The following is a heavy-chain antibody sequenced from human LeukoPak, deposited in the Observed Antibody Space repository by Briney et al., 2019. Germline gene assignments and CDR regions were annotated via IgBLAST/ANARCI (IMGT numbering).Heavy chain of an antibody. CDR1: GFTFSDYY. V-gene: IGHV3-11*01. J-gene: IGHJ6*02. Sequence: GRSLRLSCAASGFTFSDYYMSWIRQAPGKGLEWVSYINNSGGTIYYADSVKGRFTISRDNAKNSLYLQMNSLRDEDTAVYYCARYRVSSFNYFYYGMVVWGQGTTVTVSS. D-gene: IGHD2-8*01. CDR3: ARYRVSSFNYFYYGMVV. CDR2: INNSGGTI.